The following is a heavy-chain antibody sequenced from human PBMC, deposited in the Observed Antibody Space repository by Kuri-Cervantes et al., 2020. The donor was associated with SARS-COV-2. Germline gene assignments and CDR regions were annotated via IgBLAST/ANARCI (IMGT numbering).Heavy chain of an antibody. J-gene: IGHJ4*02. CDR1: GFTFSSYS. Sequence: GESLKISCAASGFTFSSYSMNWVRQAPGKGLEWVSYISSSSSTIYYADSVKGRFTISRDNAKNSLYLQMNSLRDEDTAVYYCARDDNMAVTPIPLDSWGQGTLVTVYS. V-gene: IGHV3-48*02. D-gene: IGHD2-21*02. CDR3: ARDDNMAVTPIPLDS. CDR2: ISSSSSTI.